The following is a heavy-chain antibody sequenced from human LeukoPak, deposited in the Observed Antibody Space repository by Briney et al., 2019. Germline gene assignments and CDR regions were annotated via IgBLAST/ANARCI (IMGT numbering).Heavy chain of an antibody. Sequence: GGSLRLSCAASGFTFSSYAMSWVRQTPGKGPEWVSSISGSGGSIYYADSVKGRSTISRDNSKNTLYLQMSSLRGEDTAFYYCAKLVYSSGWRDYWGQGTLVTVSS. CDR3: AKLVYSSGWRDY. V-gene: IGHV3-23*01. J-gene: IGHJ4*02. CDR1: GFTFSSYA. D-gene: IGHD6-19*01. CDR2: ISGSGGSI.